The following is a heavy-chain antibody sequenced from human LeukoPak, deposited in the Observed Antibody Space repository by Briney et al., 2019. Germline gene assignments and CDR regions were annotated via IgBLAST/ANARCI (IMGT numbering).Heavy chain of an antibody. J-gene: IGHJ4*02. Sequence: ASVKVSCKASGGTFSSYAISWVRQAPGQGLEWLGRIIPIFGTANYAQKFQGRVTITTDESTSTAYMELSSLTSEDTAVYYCARGQDWAAAGTGYYFDYWGQGTLVTVSS. CDR3: ARGQDWAAAGTGYYFDY. CDR2: IIPIFGTA. D-gene: IGHD6-13*01. V-gene: IGHV1-69*05. CDR1: GGTFSSYA.